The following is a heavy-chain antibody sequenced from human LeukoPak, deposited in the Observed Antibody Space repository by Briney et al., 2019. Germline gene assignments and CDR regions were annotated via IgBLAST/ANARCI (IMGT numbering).Heavy chain of an antibody. CDR3: ARSLSPDSSGYSRAFDY. V-gene: IGHV4-4*07. CDR1: GGSISSYY. D-gene: IGHD3-22*01. Sequence: PSETLSLTCTVSGGSISSYYWSWIRQPAGKGLEWIGRIYTSGSTNYNPSLKSRVTMSVDTSKNQSSLKLSSVTAADTAVYYCARSLSPDSSGYSRAFDYWGQGTLVTVSS. CDR2: IYTSGST. J-gene: IGHJ4*02.